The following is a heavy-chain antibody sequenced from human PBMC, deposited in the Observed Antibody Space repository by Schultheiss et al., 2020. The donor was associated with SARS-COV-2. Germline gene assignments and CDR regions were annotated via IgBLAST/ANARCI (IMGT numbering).Heavy chain of an antibody. CDR2: ISSSNTTI. J-gene: IGHJ4*02. CDR1: GFIFSDYY. CDR3: ARDPGVDGSGSS. V-gene: IGHV3-11*01. D-gene: IGHD3-10*01. Sequence: GGSLRLSCAASGFIFSDYYMSWIRQAPGKGLEWVSYISSSNTTIYYADSVKGRFTVSRDNAKNSLYLQMNSLRAEDTAVYYCARDPGVDGSGSSWGQGTLVTVSS.